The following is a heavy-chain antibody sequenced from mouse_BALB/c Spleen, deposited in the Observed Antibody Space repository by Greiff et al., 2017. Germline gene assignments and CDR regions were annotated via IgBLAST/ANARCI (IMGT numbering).Heavy chain of an antibody. J-gene: IGHJ1*01. V-gene: IGHV1-54*01. CDR3: ARAYYYGSSYDGYFDV. CDR1: GYAFTNYL. Sequence: QVQLQQSGAELVRPGTSVKVSCKASGYAFTNYLMEWVKQRPGQGLEWIGVINPGSGGTNYNEKFKGKATLTADKSSSTAYMQLSSLTSDDSAVYFCARAYYYGSSYDGYFDVWGAGTTVTVSS. CDR2: INPGSGGT. D-gene: IGHD1-1*01.